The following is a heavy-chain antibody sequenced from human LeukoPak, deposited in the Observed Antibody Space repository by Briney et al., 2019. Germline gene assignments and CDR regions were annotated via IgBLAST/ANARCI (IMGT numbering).Heavy chain of an antibody. Sequence: PSETLSLTCAVYGGSFSGYYWSWIRQPPGKGLEWIGEINHSGSTNYNPSLKSRVTISVDTSKNQFSLKLSSVTAADTAVYYCARVSVPGVRGARSSYYYGMDVWGQGTTVTVSS. V-gene: IGHV4-34*01. J-gene: IGHJ6*02. D-gene: IGHD3-10*01. CDR2: INHSGST. CDR1: GGSFSGYY. CDR3: ARVSVPGVRGARSSYYYGMDV.